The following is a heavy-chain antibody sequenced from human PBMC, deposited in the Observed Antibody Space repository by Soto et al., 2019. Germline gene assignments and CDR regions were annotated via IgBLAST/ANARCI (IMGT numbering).Heavy chain of an antibody. D-gene: IGHD3-10*01. Sequence: ASVKVSCKASGYTFTSYDINWVRQATGQGLEWMGWMNPNSGNTGYAQKFQGRVTMTRNTSISTAYMELSSLGSEDTAVYYCARVGGGMVRGVTNYYYYYMDVWGKGTTVTVSS. CDR1: GYTFTSYD. CDR2: MNPNSGNT. V-gene: IGHV1-8*01. J-gene: IGHJ6*03. CDR3: ARVGGGMVRGVTNYYYYYMDV.